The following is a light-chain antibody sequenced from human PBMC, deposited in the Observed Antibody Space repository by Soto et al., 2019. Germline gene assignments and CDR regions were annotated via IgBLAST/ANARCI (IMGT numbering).Light chain of an antibody. V-gene: IGKV3-20*01. CDR3: QQYNSYST. CDR2: GAS. J-gene: IGKJ1*01. CDR1: QSVSSSY. Sequence: DIVSTQSPGTLSLSPGERATLSCRASQSVSSSYLAWYQQKPGQAPRLLIYGASSRATGIPSRFSGSGSGTEFTLTISSLQPDDFATYYCQQYNSYSTFGQGTKVDIK.